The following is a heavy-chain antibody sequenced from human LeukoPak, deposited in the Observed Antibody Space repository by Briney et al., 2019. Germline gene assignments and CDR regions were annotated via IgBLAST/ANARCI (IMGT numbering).Heavy chain of an antibody. CDR3: AKEIRWQNWFDP. V-gene: IGHV3-23*01. Sequence: GGSLRLSCAPSGFTFSGYAMSWVRQAPGKGLEWVSAISGSGGSTYYADSVKGRFTISRDNSKNTLYLQMNSLRAEDTAVYYCAKEIRWQNWFDPWGQGTLVTVSS. CDR1: GFTFSGYA. D-gene: IGHD4-23*01. J-gene: IGHJ5*02. CDR2: ISGSGGST.